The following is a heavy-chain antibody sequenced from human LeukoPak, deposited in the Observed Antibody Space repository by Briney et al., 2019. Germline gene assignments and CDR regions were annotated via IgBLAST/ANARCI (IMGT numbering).Heavy chain of an antibody. Sequence: PGRSLRLSCTASGFTSGDYAMSWVRHAPGKGLEWVGFTRSKVYGGTTEYAASVKGRFTIARDDSKSIAYLQMNSLKTEDTAVYYCTRATYCSGGSCYRGYFDYWGQETLVTVSS. V-gene: IGHV3-49*04. CDR3: TRATYCSGGSCYRGYFDY. CDR1: GFTSGDYA. D-gene: IGHD2-15*01. CDR2: TRSKVYGGTT. J-gene: IGHJ4*02.